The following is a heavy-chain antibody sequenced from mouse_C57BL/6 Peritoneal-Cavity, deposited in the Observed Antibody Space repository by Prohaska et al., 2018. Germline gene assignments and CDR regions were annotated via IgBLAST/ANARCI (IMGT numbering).Heavy chain of an antibody. Sequence: EWVKQRPGHGLEWIGEILPGSGSTNYNEKFKGKATFTADTSSNTAYMQLSSLTTEDSAIYYCAIGGSLGGYWGQGTTLTVSS. V-gene: IGHV1-9*01. J-gene: IGHJ2*01. CDR2: ILPGSGST. D-gene: IGHD3-1*01. CDR3: AIGGSLGGY.